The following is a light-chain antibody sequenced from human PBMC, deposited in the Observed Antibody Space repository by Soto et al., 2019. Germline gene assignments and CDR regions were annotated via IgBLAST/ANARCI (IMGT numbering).Light chain of an antibody. V-gene: IGLV2-11*01. Sequence: QSALTQPRSVSGSPGQSVTISCTGTSSDVGGYNYVSWYQQHPGKAPKLMIYDVSKRPSGVPDRFSGSKSGNTASLTISGGQAADEADYYCCSSAGSCTHDVFGTGTKLTVL. CDR2: DVS. CDR3: CSSAGSCTHDV. CDR1: SSDVGGYNY. J-gene: IGLJ1*01.